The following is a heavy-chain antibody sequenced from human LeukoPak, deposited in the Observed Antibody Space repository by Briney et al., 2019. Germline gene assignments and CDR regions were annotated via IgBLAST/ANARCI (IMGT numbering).Heavy chain of an antibody. CDR2: ISSSNSYL. D-gene: IGHD3-22*01. CDR1: GFTFSSYS. CDR3: ARAVDYYDSSGYYRPYFDY. J-gene: IGHJ4*02. Sequence: GRSVSLSCAASGFTFSSYSMNWVRQAPGKGLEWVSSISSSNSYLYYADSVKGRFTLSRDNAKNSLYLQMNSLRAEDTAVYYCARAVDYYDSSGYYRPYFDYWGQGTLVTVSS. V-gene: IGHV3-21*01.